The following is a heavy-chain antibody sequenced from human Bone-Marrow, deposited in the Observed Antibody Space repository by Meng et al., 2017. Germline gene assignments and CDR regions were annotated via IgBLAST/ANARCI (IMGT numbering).Heavy chain of an antibody. CDR1: GLTFGTYA. V-gene: IGHV3-30*14. CDR2: ISFDGSDK. CDR3: ARGRRERRQWLDY. J-gene: IGHJ4*02. D-gene: IGHD6-19*01. Sequence: GESLRISCAASGLTFGTYAMHWARQAPGKGLEWVAAISFDGSDKYYSDSVRGRFTISRDNSKDTLFLQMNSLRADDTAVYYCARGRRERRQWLDYWGQGTRVTGSS.